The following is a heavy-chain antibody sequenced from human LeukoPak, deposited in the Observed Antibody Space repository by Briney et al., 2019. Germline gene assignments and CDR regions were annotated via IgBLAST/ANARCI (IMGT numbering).Heavy chain of an antibody. Sequence: SETLSLTCSVSGASISSGSNYWGWIRQPPGKTLEWIGSIYSSGSTYYNPSLKSRVIIIIDTPKNHFSLTLCSVTAADTAVYYCARDKRVAVAGTYIYYYYMDVWGNGTTVTISS. CDR2: IYSSGST. J-gene: IGHJ6*03. D-gene: IGHD6-19*01. V-gene: IGHV4-39*07. CDR1: GASISSGSNY. CDR3: ARDKRVAVAGTYIYYYYMDV.